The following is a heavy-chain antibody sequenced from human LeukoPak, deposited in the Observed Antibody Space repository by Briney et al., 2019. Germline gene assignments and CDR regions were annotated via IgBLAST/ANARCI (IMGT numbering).Heavy chain of an antibody. CDR2: IYPGDSDT. J-gene: IGHJ4*02. CDR3: ARHSTEWSHIAVAAYGDY. D-gene: IGHD6-19*01. CDR1: GYSFANYW. Sequence: GESLKISCKGSGYSFANYWIGWVRQMPGKGLEWMGIIYPGDSDTRYSPSFQGQVTISADRSISTAYLQWSSLKASDTAMYYCARHSTEWSHIAVAAYGDYWGQGTLVTVSS. V-gene: IGHV5-51*01.